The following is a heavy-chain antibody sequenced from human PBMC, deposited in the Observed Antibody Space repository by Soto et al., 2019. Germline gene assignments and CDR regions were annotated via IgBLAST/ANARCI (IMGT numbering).Heavy chain of an antibody. Sequence: QVQLVQSGAEVKKPGSSVKVSCKASGGTFSSYAISWVRQAPGQGLEWMGGIIPIFGTANYAKKFQGRVTITADESTSTAYMELSSLRSEDTAVYYCASPNYYDSSGYPTFFDYWGQGTLVTVSS. CDR1: GGTFSSYA. V-gene: IGHV1-69*01. J-gene: IGHJ4*02. D-gene: IGHD3-22*01. CDR3: ASPNYYDSSGYPTFFDY. CDR2: IIPIFGTA.